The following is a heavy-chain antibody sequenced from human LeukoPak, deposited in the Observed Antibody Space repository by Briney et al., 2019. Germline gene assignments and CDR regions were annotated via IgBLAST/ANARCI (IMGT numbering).Heavy chain of an antibody. V-gene: IGHV4-39*01. D-gene: IGHD3-10*01. CDR1: DGSISSSSYS. Sequence: ASETLSLTCTVSDGSISSSSYSWGWIRQPPGKGLEWIGSIYYSGSTYYNPSLKSRVTISVDTSKNQFSLKLSSVTAADTAVYYCASPSITMVRGVAPRVGYYYGMGVWGQGTTVTVSS. CDR3: ASPSITMVRGVAPRVGYYYGMGV. CDR2: IYYSGST. J-gene: IGHJ6*02.